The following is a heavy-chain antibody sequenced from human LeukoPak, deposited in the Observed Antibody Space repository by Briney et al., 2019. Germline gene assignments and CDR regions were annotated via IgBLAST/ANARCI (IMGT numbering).Heavy chain of an antibody. V-gene: IGHV3-23*01. D-gene: IGHD3-10*01. CDR2: ISGSSGST. CDR1: GFTFSNYA. J-gene: IGHJ5*02. CDR3: AKSGFGESASYNWFDP. Sequence: QSGGSLRLSCAASGFTFSNYAMSWVRQAPGKGLEWVSGISGSSGSTYYADSVKGRFTISRDNSKNTLYLQMNSLRAEDTAVYYCAKSGFGESASYNWFDPWGQGTLVTVS.